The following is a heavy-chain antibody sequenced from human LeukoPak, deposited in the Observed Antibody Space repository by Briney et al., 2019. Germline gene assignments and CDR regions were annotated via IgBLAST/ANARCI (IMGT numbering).Heavy chain of an antibody. CDR2: IYSGGST. CDR3: ASSRYSSSWYSSGFDY. D-gene: IGHD6-13*01. CDR1: GFTVSSNY. V-gene: IGHV3-53*01. Sequence: GGSLRLSCAASGFTVSSNYMSWVRQAPGKGLEWVSVIYSGGSTYYADSVKGRFTISRDNSKNTLYLQMNSLRAEDTAVYYCASSRYSSSWYSSGFDYWGQGTLVTVSS. J-gene: IGHJ4*02.